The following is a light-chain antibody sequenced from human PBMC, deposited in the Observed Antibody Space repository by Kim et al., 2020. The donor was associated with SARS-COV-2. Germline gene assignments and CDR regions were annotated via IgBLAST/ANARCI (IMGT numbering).Light chain of an antibody. CDR1: SGTIAGTY. J-gene: IGLJ3*02. V-gene: IGLV6-57*03. CDR3: QSYDTSALWV. CDR2: ENN. Sequence: NFMLTQPHSVSESPGKTVTISCTRGSGTIAGTYVQWYQQRPGGAPATVIYENNQRPSGVPDRFSGSIDSSSNSASLTISGLKTEDEADYYCQSYDTSALWVFGGGTKLTVL.